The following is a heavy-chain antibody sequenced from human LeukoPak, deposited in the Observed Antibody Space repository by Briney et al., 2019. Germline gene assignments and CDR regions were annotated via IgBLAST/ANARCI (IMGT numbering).Heavy chain of an antibody. CDR2: ISSSGSTI. CDR1: GFTFSSYE. J-gene: IGHJ4*02. V-gene: IGHV3-48*03. CDR3: AREKPELDY. Sequence: GSLRLSCAASGFTFSSYEMNWVRQAPGKGLEWVSCISSSGSTIYYADSVKGRFTISRDNAKNSLYLQMKSLRVEDTAVYYCAREKPELDYWGQGTLVTVSS.